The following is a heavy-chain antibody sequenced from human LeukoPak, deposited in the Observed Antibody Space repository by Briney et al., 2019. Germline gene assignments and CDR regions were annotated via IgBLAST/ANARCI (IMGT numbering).Heavy chain of an antibody. Sequence: TGGSLRLSCAASGFTFDDYGMSWVRQAPGKGLEWVSGINWNGGSTGYADSVKGRFTISRDNTKNFLYLQMNSLRAEDTALYYCARDRSQGLDVWGKGTTVTVSS. CDR1: GFTFDDYG. V-gene: IGHV3-20*04. J-gene: IGHJ6*04. CDR2: INWNGGST. CDR3: ARDRSQGLDV.